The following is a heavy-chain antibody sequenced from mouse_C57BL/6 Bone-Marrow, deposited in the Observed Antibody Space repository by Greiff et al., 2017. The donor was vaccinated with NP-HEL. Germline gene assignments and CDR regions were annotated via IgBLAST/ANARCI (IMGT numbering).Heavy chain of an antibody. J-gene: IGHJ2*01. D-gene: IGHD1-1*01. V-gene: IGHV1-26*01. CDR2: INPNNGGT. CDR3: AREHYGSSYGY. CDR1: GYTFTDYY. Sequence: VQLQQSGPELVKPGASVKISCKASGYTFTDYYMNWVKQSHGKSLEWIGDINPNNGGTSYNQKFKGKATLTVDKSSSTAYMELRSLTSEDSAVYYCAREHYGSSYGYWGQGTTLTVSS.